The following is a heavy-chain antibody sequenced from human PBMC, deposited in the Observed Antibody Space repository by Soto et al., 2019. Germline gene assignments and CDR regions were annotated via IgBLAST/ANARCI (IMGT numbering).Heavy chain of an antibody. J-gene: IGHJ6*02. CDR1: GVTFSSYS. V-gene: IGHV3-21*01. CDR2: ISSSSSYI. CDR3: ARDYGLRGYSSSSSPYYYYYGMDV. D-gene: IGHD6-6*01. Sequence: RGALRLSCAASGVTFSSYSMNWVRQSPGKGLEWVSSISSSSSYIYYADSVKGRFTISRDNAKNSLYLQMNSLRAEDTAVYYCARDYGLRGYSSSSSPYYYYYGMDVWGQGTTFTVSS.